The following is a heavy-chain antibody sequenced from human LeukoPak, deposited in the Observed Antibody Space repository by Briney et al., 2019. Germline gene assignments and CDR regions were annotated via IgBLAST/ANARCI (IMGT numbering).Heavy chain of an antibody. CDR1: GSTFSSYW. J-gene: IGHJ4*02. CDR2: IKEDGSEK. D-gene: IGHD1-26*01. V-gene: IGHV3-7*01. CDR3: ARGIVGANLFDY. Sequence: GGSLRLSCAASGSTFSSYWMSWVRQAPGKGLEWVANIKEDGSEKYYVDSVKGRFTISRDNAKNSLYLQMNSLRAEDTAVYYCARGIVGANLFDYWGQGTLVTVSS.